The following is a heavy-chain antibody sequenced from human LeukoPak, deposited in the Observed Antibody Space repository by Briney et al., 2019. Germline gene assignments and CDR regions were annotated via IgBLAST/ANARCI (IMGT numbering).Heavy chain of an antibody. CDR3: ARDRGSPEYCSSTSCPFDY. CDR2: INSDGSST. V-gene: IGHV3-74*01. D-gene: IGHD2-2*01. J-gene: IGHJ4*02. CDR1: GFTFSSYW. Sequence: PGGSLRLSCAASGFTFSSYWMSWVRQAPGKGLVWVSRINSDGSSTRYADSVKGRFTISRDNAKNTLYLQMNSLRADDTAVYYCARDRGSPEYCSSTSCPFDYWGQGTLVTVSS.